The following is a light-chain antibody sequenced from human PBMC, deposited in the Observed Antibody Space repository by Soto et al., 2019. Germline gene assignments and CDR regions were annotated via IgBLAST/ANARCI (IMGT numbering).Light chain of an antibody. J-gene: IGKJ5*01. CDR2: GAS. V-gene: IGKV3-20*01. Sequence: EIVLTQSPGTLSLSPGETATLSCRASQSVSSNNLAWYHQKPGQTPSLLINGASTRATGIPDRFSGSGSGTDFTLTISRLEPEDFTVYYCQQYDNSITFGQGTRLEIE. CDR3: QQYDNSIT. CDR1: QSVSSNN.